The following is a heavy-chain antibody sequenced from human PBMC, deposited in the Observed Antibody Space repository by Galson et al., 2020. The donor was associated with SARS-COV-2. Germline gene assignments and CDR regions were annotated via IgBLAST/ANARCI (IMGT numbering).Heavy chain of an antibody. CDR1: GTSISRASHS. CDR3: ARLHYGENAPEAFDI. Sequence: SQTLSLTCAVPGTSISRASHSWTCIRHPPGDGLGWMGYLAHSGGTYYNPSLKSRVTISGDRSKNQFSLRLSSVTAADPAVYYCARLHYGENAPEAFDIWGPGTRVTVAS. D-gene: IGHD4-17*01. CDR2: LAHSGGT. V-gene: IGHV4-30-2*01. J-gene: IGHJ3*02.